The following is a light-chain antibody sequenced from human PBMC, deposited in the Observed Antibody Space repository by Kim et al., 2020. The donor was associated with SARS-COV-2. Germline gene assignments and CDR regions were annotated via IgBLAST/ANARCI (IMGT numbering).Light chain of an antibody. CDR3: QSRDSKNNHPSVM. V-gene: IGLV3-19*01. CDR2: GKN. CDR1: SLRRFY. Sequence: SSELTQDPAVSVALGHTVRITCQGDSLRRFYATWYQQKPGQAPVVVIFGKNNRASGIPDRFSGSTSGSTASLIITGAQAEDEADYYCQSRDSKNNHPSVMFGGGTQLTVL. J-gene: IGLJ3*02.